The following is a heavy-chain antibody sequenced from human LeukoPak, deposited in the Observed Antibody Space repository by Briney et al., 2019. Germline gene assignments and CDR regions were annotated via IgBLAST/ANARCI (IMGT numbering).Heavy chain of an antibody. Sequence: GGSLRLSCTGSGFTFSTYGMHWVRQAPGKGLEWVAVISHDGSNKDYPDSVKGRFTISRDNPKNTLYLQMNSLRAEDTAVYYCATISGNFDYFDYWGQGTLVTVSS. CDR3: ATISGNFDYFDY. J-gene: IGHJ4*02. CDR1: GFTFSTYG. CDR2: ISHDGSNK. D-gene: IGHD1-26*01. V-gene: IGHV3-33*05.